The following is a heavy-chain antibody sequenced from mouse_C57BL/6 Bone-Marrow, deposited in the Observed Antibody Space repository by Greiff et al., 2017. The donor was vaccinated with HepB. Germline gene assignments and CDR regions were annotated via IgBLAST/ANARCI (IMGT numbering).Heavy chain of an antibody. J-gene: IGHJ3*01. V-gene: IGHV5-9-1*02. CDR1: GFTFSSYA. D-gene: IGHD3-3*01. CDR3: TREGHWFAY. Sequence: DVMLVESGEGLVKPGGSLKLSCAASGFTFSSYAMSWVRQTPEKRLEWVAYISSGGDYIYYADTVKGRFTISRDNARNTLYLQMSRLKSEDTAMYYCTREGHWFAYWGQGTLVTVSA. CDR2: ISSGGDYI.